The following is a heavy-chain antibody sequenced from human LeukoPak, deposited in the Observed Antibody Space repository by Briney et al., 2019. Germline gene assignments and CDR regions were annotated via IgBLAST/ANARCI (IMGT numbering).Heavy chain of an antibody. D-gene: IGHD4-11*01. CDR2: IPYDGSNK. Sequence: GRSLRLSCAVSGFTLSSYAMHWVRQAPGKGLEWEAVIPYDGSNKYHADSVKGRFTITRHNDTNTLYLQLNGLRAEDTAVYYCASNYVHYYYYFGIDVGGQGPTVRVSS. J-gene: IGHJ6*02. CDR3: ASNYVHYYYYFGIDV. CDR1: GFTLSSYA. V-gene: IGHV3-30-3*01.